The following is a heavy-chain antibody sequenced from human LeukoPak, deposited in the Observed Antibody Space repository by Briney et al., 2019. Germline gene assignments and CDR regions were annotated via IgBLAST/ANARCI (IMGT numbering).Heavy chain of an antibody. D-gene: IGHD4-23*01. Sequence: PSETLSLTRAVYGGSFSGYYWSWIRQPPGKGLEWIGEINHSGSTNYNPSLKSRVTISVDTSKSQFSLKLSSVTAADTAVYYCARDGGTNFDYWGQGTLVTVSS. J-gene: IGHJ4*02. CDR2: INHSGST. CDR3: ARDGGTNFDY. V-gene: IGHV4-34*01. CDR1: GGSFSGYY.